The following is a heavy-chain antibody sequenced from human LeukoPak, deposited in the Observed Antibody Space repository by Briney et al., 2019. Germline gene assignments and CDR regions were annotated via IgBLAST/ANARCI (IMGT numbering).Heavy chain of an antibody. V-gene: IGHV3-11*01. D-gene: IGHD6-13*01. CDR3: ARDLYSSSRPYYYGMDV. J-gene: IGHJ6*02. Sequence: PGGSLRLSCAASGFTSSDYYMSWIRQAPGKGLEWVSYISSSGSTIYYADSVKGRFTISRDNAKNSLYLQMNSLRAEDTAVYYCARDLYSSSRPYYYGMDVWGQGTTVTVPS. CDR1: GFTSSDYY. CDR2: ISSSGSTI.